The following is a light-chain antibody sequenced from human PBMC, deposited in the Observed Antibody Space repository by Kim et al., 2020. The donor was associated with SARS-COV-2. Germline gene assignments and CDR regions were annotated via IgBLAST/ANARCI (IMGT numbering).Light chain of an antibody. CDR1: QSITGS. J-gene: IGKJ4*01. V-gene: IGKV1-5*03. CDR2: KAS. CDR3: QQYKNYPLT. Sequence: GDGVTITCRASQSITGSLAWYQQKAGKAPKVLIYKASSLKSGVPSRFSGSGSGTEFTLTISSLQPDDFATYYCQQYKNYPLTFGGGTKVDI.